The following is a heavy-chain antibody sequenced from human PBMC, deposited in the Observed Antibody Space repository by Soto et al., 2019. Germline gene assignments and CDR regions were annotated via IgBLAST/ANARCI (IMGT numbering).Heavy chain of an antibody. J-gene: IGHJ4*02. Sequence: KSGGSLRLSCAASGFTFSDYYMSWIRQAPGKGPEWLSYISTNSNYRSYADSVKGRFTIPRDNANNSLYLHMNSLRVEDTAVYYCARGPDYGDYRFDYWGQGTLVTVSS. CDR1: GFTFSDYY. CDR3: ARGPDYGDYRFDY. D-gene: IGHD4-17*01. CDR2: ISTNSNYR. V-gene: IGHV3-11*06.